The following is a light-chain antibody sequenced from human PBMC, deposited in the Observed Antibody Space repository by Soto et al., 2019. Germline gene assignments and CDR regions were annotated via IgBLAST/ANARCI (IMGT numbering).Light chain of an antibody. CDR1: QDISNY. CDR2: DTS. CDR3: QQYDNLPLT. Sequence: IQMTQSPSSLSASVGDRVTITCQASQDISNYLNWYQQKPGKAPKLLIYDTSNLETGVPSRFSGSGSGTDFTFTISRLQAEDIATYYCQQYDNLPLTFGGGTKVDI. J-gene: IGKJ4*01. V-gene: IGKV1-33*01.